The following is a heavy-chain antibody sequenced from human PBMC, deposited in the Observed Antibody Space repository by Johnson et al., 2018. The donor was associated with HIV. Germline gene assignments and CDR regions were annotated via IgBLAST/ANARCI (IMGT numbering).Heavy chain of an antibody. CDR1: GFTFSRYW. J-gene: IGHJ3*02. D-gene: IGHD2-15*01. CDR3: ARPVIAADDAFDI. V-gene: IGHV3-7*03. Sequence: VQLVESGGGLVQPGGSLRLSCAASGFTFSRYWMSWVRQAPGKGLEWVANINQDGSEKYYVDSVKGRFTISRDNAKNSLYLQMNSLRAEDTAVYYCARPVIAADDAFDIWGQGTMVTVSS. CDR2: INQDGSEK.